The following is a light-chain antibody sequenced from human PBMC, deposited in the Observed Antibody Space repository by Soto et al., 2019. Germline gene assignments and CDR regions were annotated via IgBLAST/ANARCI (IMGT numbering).Light chain of an antibody. CDR2: EVN. V-gene: IGLV2-8*01. CDR1: SSDVGGYNY. Sequence: QSVLTQPPSASGSPGQSVTISCTGTSSDVGGYNYVSWYQQHPGKVPKLMVYEVNKRPSGVPDRFSGSKSGNTASLTVSGLQYEDEADYYCTSYAGGNNVFGTGTKLTVL. CDR3: TSYAGGNNV. J-gene: IGLJ1*01.